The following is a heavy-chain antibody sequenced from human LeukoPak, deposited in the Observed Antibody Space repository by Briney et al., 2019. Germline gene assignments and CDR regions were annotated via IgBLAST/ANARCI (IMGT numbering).Heavy chain of an antibody. CDR2: ISAYNGNT. J-gene: IGHJ4*02. D-gene: IGHD6-19*01. CDR1: GYTFTSYG. Sequence: GASVKVSCKASGYTFTSYGTSWVRQAPGQGLEWMGWISAYNGNTNYAQKLQGRVTMTTDTSTSTAYMELRSLRSDDTAVYYCARDSSFLDSSGWSIFDYWGQGTLVTVSS. V-gene: IGHV1-18*01. CDR3: ARDSSFLDSSGWSIFDY.